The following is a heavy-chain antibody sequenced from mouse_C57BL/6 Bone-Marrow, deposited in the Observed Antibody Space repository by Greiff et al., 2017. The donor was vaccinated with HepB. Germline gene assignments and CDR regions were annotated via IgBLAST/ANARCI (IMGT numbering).Heavy chain of an antibody. CDR2: ISYEGSN. V-gene: IGHV3-6*01. D-gene: IGHD2-10*01. CDR1: GYSITSGYY. Sequence: EVHLVESGPGLVKPSQSLSLTCSVTGYSITSGYYWNWIRQFPGNKLEWMGYISYEGSNNYNPSLKNRISITRDTSKNQFFLKLNSVTTEDTATYYCATAYWGAMDYWGQGTSVTVSS. J-gene: IGHJ4*01. CDR3: ATAYWGAMDY.